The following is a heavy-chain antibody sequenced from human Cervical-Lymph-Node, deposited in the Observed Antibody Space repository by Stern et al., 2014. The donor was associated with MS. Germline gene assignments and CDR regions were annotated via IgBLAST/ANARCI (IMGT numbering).Heavy chain of an antibody. J-gene: IGHJ5*02. CDR3: ARSYNWSPFDP. Sequence: QVTLKESGPAMEKPTQTLTLTCTFSGFSFSTSGMRVSWIRQPPGKALEWLARIDWDNTEFYSPSLKTRLTISKDTSRNQVVLVMTNMDPTDTATYFCARSYNWSPFDPWGQGTLVTVSS. CDR1: GFSFSTSGMR. CDR2: IDWDNTE. D-gene: IGHD1-1*01. V-gene: IGHV2-70*04.